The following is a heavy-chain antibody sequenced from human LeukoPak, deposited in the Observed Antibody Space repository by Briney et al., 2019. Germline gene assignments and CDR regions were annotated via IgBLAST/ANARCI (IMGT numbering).Heavy chain of an antibody. CDR2: IIPIFGTA. Sequence: SVKVSFKASGGTFSSYAISWVRQAPGQGLEWMGGIIPIFGTANYAQKFQGRVTITADESTSTAHMELSSLRSEDTAVYYCARPLVDRYSGSIDGDYYYGMDVWGQGTTVTVSS. J-gene: IGHJ6*02. V-gene: IGHV1-69*13. CDR1: GGTFSSYA. CDR3: ARPLVDRYSGSIDGDYYYGMDV. D-gene: IGHD1-26*01.